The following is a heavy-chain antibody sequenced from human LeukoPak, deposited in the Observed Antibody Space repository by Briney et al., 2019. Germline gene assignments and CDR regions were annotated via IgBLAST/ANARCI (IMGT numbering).Heavy chain of an antibody. CDR2: ISWDGGST. CDR3: AKDMGLSIAVAGYLGY. V-gene: IGHV3-43*01. D-gene: IGHD6-19*01. J-gene: IGHJ4*02. CDR1: GFTFDDYT. Sequence: GGSLRLSCAASGFTFDDYTMHWVRQAPGKGLGWVSLISWDGGSTYYADSVKGRFTISRDNSKNSLYLQMNSLRTEDTALYYCAKDMGLSIAVAGYLGYWGQGTLVTVSS.